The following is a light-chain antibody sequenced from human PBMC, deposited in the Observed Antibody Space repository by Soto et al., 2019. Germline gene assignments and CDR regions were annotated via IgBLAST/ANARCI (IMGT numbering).Light chain of an antibody. CDR3: SSYAASNNLGV. V-gene: IGLV2-8*01. J-gene: IGLJ2*01. Sequence: QSVLTQPPSASGSPGQSVTISCIGNSSDVGGYNYVSWYQQHPGKAPKLMIYEVSKRPSGVPDRLSGSKSGNTASLTVSGLQAEDEADYYCSSYAASNNLGVFGGGTKLTVL. CDR1: SSDVGGYNY. CDR2: EVS.